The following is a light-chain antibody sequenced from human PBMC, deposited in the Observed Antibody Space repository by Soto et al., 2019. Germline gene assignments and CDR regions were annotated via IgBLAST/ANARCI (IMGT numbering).Light chain of an antibody. CDR2: GVS. CDR3: QQRSKWPLT. V-gene: IGKV3-11*01. J-gene: IGKJ4*01. Sequence: EIVLTQSSATLSLSPGERATLSCRASQSVTSNALAWYQQKPGQAPRLLIYGVSSRATGIPDRFSGSGSGTDFTLTISSLEPEDFAVYYCQQRSKWPLTFGGGTKVYIK. CDR1: QSVTSN.